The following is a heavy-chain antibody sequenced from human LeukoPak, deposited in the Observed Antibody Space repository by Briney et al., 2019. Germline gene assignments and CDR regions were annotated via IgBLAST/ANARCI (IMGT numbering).Heavy chain of an antibody. CDR3: ARGYSSGWPPDY. J-gene: IGHJ4*02. V-gene: IGHV3-21*01. D-gene: IGHD6-19*01. Sequence: GRSLRLSCAASGFTFSSYSMNWVRQAPGKGLEWVSSISSSSSYIYYADSVKGRFTISRDNAKNSLYLQMNSLRAEDTAVYYCARGYSSGWPPDYWGQGTLVTVSS. CDR1: GFTFSSYS. CDR2: ISSSSSYI.